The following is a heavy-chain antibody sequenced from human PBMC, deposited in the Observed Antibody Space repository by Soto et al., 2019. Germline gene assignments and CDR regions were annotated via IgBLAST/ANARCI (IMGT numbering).Heavy chain of an antibody. D-gene: IGHD3-10*01. V-gene: IGHV4-34*01. CDR1: GGSFSGYF. J-gene: IGHJ4*02. CDR3: ARFGGATNESRGSPRDY. CDR2: INDSGSI. Sequence: QVQLQQWGAGLLKPSETLSLSCAVYGGSFSGYFWSWIRQPPGQGLEWIGEINDSGSIIYNPSLKSRVTRLVDTSKNQFALNLSSVTAADTAVYYCARFGGATNESRGSPRDYWGQGTLVTVSS.